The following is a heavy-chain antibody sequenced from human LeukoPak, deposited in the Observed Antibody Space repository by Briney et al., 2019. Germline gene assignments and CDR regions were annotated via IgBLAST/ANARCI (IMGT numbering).Heavy chain of an antibody. J-gene: IGHJ5*02. V-gene: IGHV4-34*01. CDR3: ARHDKWELPWFDP. CDR2: INHSGST. CDR1: RGSFSGYY. D-gene: IGHD1-26*01. Sequence: PSETLSLTCAVSRGSFSGYYWNWFRQPPGKGLEGIGEINHSGSTNYNPSLKSRVTISVDTSKTQFSLKLRSVTAADTAVYYCARHDKWELPWFDPWGQGTLVTVSS.